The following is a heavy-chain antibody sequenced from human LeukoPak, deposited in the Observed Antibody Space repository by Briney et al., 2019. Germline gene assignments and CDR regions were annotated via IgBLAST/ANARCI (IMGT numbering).Heavy chain of an antibody. CDR2: ISGSGGST. V-gene: IGHV3-23*01. D-gene: IGHD2-2*01. CDR1: GFTFSSYA. J-gene: IGHJ6*03. CDR3: AKVPLYCSSTSCLSYYYYYMDV. Sequence: PGGSLRLSCAASGFTFSSYAMSWVRQAPGKGLEWVSAISGSGGSTYYADSVKGRFTISRDNSKNTLYLQMNSLRAEDTAVYYCAKVPLYCSSTSCLSYYYYYMDVWGKGTTVTVSS.